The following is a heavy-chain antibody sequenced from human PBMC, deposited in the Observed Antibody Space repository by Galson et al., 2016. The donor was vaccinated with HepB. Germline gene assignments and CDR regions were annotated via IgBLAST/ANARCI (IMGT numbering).Heavy chain of an antibody. CDR3: ARTGGGYCDGERCYNWFDP. D-gene: IGHD2-21*01. Sequence: SVKVSCKASGYRFGSYGISWVRQAPGLELEWMGWIKPSSGKTDYAQRFAGRVTMTIDTSTTTAYMDLRSLTSDDTAVYYCARTGGGYCDGERCYNWFDPWGQGTLVSVSS. CDR1: GYRFGSYG. V-gene: IGHV1-18*01. CDR2: IKPSSGKT. J-gene: IGHJ5*02.